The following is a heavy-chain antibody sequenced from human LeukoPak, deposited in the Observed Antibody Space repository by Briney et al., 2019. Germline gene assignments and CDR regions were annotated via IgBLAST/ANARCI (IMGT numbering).Heavy chain of an antibody. CDR3: ASVRHDPLEYYYYVDV. CDR1: GDSLSRCY. Sequence: PSQTLSLTCAVYGDSLSRCYWTWIRQTPGKGLEWLAEINPSGSPANNLSLKRRATRSVDTPKNQFSLRLASVTAADTAVYYCASVRHDPLEYYYYVDVWGKGTTVTVSS. D-gene: IGHD2/OR15-2a*01. V-gene: IGHV4-34*04. CDR2: INPSGSP. J-gene: IGHJ6*03.